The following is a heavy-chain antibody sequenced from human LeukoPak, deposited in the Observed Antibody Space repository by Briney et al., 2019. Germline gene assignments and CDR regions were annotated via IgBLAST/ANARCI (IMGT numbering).Heavy chain of an antibody. CDR2: IYHSGST. Sequence: SETLSLTCTVSGYSISSGYYWGWIRQPPGKGLEWIGSIYHSGSTYYNPSLKSRVTISVDTSKNQFSLKLSSVTAADTAVYYCARQPGYSYGVYYFDYWGQGTLVTVSS. CDR1: GYSISSGYY. D-gene: IGHD5-18*01. J-gene: IGHJ4*02. V-gene: IGHV4-38-2*02. CDR3: ARQPGYSYGVYYFDY.